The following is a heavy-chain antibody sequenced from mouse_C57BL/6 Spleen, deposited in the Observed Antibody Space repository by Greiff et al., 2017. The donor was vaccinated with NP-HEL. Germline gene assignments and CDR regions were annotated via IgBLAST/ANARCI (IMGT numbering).Heavy chain of an antibody. J-gene: IGHJ1*03. CDR3: TRGPVVAPSVYFDV. CDR2: IDPETGGT. D-gene: IGHD1-1*01. CDR1: GYTFTDYE. V-gene: IGHV1-15*01. Sequence: QVQLKQSGAELVRPGASVTLSCKASGYTFTDYEMHWVKQTPVHGLEWIGAIDPETGGTAYNQKFKGKAILTADKSSSTAYMELRSLTSEDSAVYYCTRGPVVAPSVYFDVWGTGTTVTVSS.